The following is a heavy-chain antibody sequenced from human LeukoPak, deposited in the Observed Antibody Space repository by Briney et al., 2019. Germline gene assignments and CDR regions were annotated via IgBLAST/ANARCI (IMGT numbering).Heavy chain of an antibody. CDR1: GFTFDDHA. J-gene: IGHJ4*02. CDR2: ISWDRAGV. Sequence: GESLRLSCTASGFTFDDHAMHWVRQAPGKGLEWVSGISWDRAGVDYVDSVKGRFTISRENAKISLYLQMNSLRAGDTAVYYCARRAGGRPRSSSWYDYWGQGTLVTVSS. D-gene: IGHD6-13*01. V-gene: IGHV3-9*01. CDR3: ARRAGGRPRSSSWYDY.